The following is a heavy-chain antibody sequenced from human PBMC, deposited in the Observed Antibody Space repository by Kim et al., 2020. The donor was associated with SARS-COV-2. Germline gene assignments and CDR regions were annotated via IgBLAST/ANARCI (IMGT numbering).Heavy chain of an antibody. Sequence: NPSRKSRVTISIDTSRNQFSLRLSSETATDTAIYYCARQKGALPGSRAFDSWGQGILVTVSS. V-gene: IGHV4-59*08. D-gene: IGHD1-26*01. CDR3: ARQKGALPGSRAFDS. J-gene: IGHJ4*02.